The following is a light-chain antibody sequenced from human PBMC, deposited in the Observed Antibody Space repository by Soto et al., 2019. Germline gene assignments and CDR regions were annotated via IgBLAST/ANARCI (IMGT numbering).Light chain of an antibody. CDR3: QQRYAWPPIT. V-gene: IGKV3-11*01. J-gene: IGKJ5*01. Sequence: EIVLTQSPATLSLSPGERATLSCRASRSVRSDLAWYQQKPGQAPGLLIYDASNRAAGIPARFSGSGSETDFTLTISNLEPEDFAVYYCQQRYAWPPITFGQGTRLEIK. CDR2: DAS. CDR1: RSVRSD.